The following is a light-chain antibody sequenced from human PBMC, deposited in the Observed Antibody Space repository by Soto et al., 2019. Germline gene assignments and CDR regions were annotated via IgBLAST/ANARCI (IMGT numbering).Light chain of an antibody. CDR3: LQTTSFPWT. V-gene: IGKV1-12*01. J-gene: IGKJ1*01. CDR1: QDVGNW. Sequence: DIQMTQSPSSVSASVGDRVSITCRASQDVGNWLVWYQQKPGKAPKLLISASSSLQSGVPSRFSGSGSGTDFTLMISSLQPEDSAIYWCLQTTSFPWTFGQGTKVEIK. CDR2: ASS.